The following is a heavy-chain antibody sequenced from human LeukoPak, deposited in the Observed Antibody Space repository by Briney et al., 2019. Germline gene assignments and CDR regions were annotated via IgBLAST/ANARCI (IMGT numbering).Heavy chain of an antibody. V-gene: IGHV4-30-4*01. D-gene: IGHD5-18*01. CDR2: IYYSGST. J-gene: IGHJ4*02. Sequence: SETLSLTCTVSGGSISSGDYYWSWIRQPPGKGLEWIGYIYYSGSTYYNPSLKSRVTISVDTSKNQFSLKLSSVTAADTAVYCCARFNPGYSYGYDYWGQGTLVTVSS. CDR3: ARFNPGYSYGYDY. CDR1: GGSISSGDYY.